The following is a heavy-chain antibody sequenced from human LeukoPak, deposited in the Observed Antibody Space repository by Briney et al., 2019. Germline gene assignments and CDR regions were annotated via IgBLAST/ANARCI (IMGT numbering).Heavy chain of an antibody. V-gene: IGHV3-21*01. CDR2: ISSSSSYI. J-gene: IGHJ3*02. CDR1: GFTFSSYS. D-gene: IGHD3-22*01. Sequence: PGGSLKLSCEASGFTFSSYSMNWVRQAPGKGLEWVSSISSSSSYIYYANSVKGRFTISRDNAKNSLYLQMNSLRAEDTAVYYCASLGDYDSSGYYYPHAFDIWGQGTMVTVSS. CDR3: ASLGDYDSSGYYYPHAFDI.